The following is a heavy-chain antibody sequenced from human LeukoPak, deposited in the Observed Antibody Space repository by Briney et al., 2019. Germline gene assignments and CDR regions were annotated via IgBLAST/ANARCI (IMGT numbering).Heavy chain of an antibody. V-gene: IGHV3-66*01. D-gene: IGHD2-2*01. CDR3: AKDSLDIVVVPAAMDY. CDR2: IYSVGGI. J-gene: IGHJ4*02. Sequence: AGGSLRLSCAASEFTVTDNYMSWVRQAPGEGLEWVSTIYSVGGIHYAESVRGRFTISRDNSKNTLYLQMNSLRAEDTAVYYCAKDSLDIVVVPAAMDYWGQGTLVTVSS. CDR1: EFTVTDNY.